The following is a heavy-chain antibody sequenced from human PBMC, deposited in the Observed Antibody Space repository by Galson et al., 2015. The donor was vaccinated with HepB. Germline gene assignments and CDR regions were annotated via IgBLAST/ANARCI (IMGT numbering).Heavy chain of an antibody. D-gene: IGHD6-19*01. V-gene: IGHV3-13*05. CDR1: GFTFSSYD. J-gene: IGHJ2*01. CDR3: VRGARSSGWTHFDL. CDR2: IGTARDP. Sequence: SLRLSCAASGFTFSSYDMHWVRQSTGKDLEWVSAIGTARDPYYAGSVKGRFTILRENAKNSLYLQMSSLRVGDTAFYYCVRGARSSGWTHFDLWGRATLVTVSS.